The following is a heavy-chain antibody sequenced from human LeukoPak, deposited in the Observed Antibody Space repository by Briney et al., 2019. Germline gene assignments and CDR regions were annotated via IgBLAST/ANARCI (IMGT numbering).Heavy chain of an antibody. J-gene: IGHJ5*02. CDR3: ARDLGLTISDNWFDP. Sequence: SQTLSLSCTVSDYSISSGYFWTWIRQPPGKGLEWIGSIFHTGSSYYNPSLKSPVAISVDTSKNQFSLELSSVTAADTAVYYCARDLGLTISDNWFDPWGQGTLVTVSS. V-gene: IGHV4-38-2*02. CDR2: IFHTGSS. CDR1: DYSISSGYF. D-gene: IGHD3-3*01.